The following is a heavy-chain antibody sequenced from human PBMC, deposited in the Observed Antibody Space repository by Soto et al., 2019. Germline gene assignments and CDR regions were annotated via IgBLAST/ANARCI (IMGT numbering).Heavy chain of an antibody. CDR2: IYYDGNT. CDR3: ARGRVVVVAARHYNWFDP. V-gene: IGHV4-39*07. J-gene: IGHJ5*02. CDR1: GGSISNVNDY. Sequence: PSQTLSLTCTVSGGSISNVNDYWGWIRQPPGKGLESIANIYYDGNTYYNPSLKSRVTISVDTSKNQFSLKLSSVTAADTAVYYCARGRVVVVAARHYNWFDPWGQGTLVTVSS. D-gene: IGHD2-15*01.